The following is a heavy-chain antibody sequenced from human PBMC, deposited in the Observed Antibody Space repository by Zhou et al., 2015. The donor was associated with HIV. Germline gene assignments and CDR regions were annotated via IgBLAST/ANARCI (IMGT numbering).Heavy chain of an antibody. V-gene: IGHV1-69*01. CDR2: IIPIFGTA. D-gene: IGHD2-15*01. J-gene: IGHJ4*02. CDR1: GGTFSSYA. Sequence: QVQLVQSGAEVKKPGSSVKVSCKASGGTFSSYAISWVRQAPGQGLEWMGGIIPIFGTANYAQKFQGRVTITADESTSTAYMELSSLRSEDTAVYYCARERRGLGYCSGGSCYYFDYWGQGTLVTV. CDR3: ARERRGLGYCSGGSCYYFDY.